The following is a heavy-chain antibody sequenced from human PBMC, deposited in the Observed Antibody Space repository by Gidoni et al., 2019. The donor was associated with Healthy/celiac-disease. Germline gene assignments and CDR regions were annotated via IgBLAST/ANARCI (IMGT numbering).Heavy chain of an antibody. J-gene: IGHJ5*02. D-gene: IGHD6-13*01. CDR3: ARGGPYSSSWYAQFRWFDP. CDR2: INHSGST. Sequence: QVQLQQWGAGLLKPSETLSLTCAVYGGSFSGYYWSWIRQPPGKGLEWIGEINHSGSTNYNPSLKSRVTISVDTSKNQFSLKLSSVTAADTAVYYCARGGPYSSSWYAQFRWFDPWGQGTLVTVSS. V-gene: IGHV4-34*01. CDR1: GGSFSGYY.